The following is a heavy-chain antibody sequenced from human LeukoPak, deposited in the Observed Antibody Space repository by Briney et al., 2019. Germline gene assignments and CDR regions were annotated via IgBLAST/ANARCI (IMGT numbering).Heavy chain of an antibody. CDR1: GFTFSSYE. CDR3: ARGGVAILTGYHGGAFDI. D-gene: IGHD3-9*01. V-gene: IGHV3-48*03. CDR2: ISSSGSTI. J-gene: IGHJ3*02. Sequence: GGSLRLSCAASGFTFSSYEMNWVRQAPGKGLEWVSYISSSGSTIYYADSVKGRFTISRDNAKNSLYLQMNSLRAEDTAVYYCARGGVAILTGYHGGAFDIWGQGTMVTVSS.